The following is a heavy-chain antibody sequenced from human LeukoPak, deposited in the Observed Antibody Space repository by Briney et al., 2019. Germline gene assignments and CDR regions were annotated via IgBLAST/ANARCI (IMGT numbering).Heavy chain of an antibody. V-gene: IGHV4-34*01. Sequence: PSETLSLTCAVYGGSFSGYYWSWIRQPPGKGLEWIGEINHSGSTNYNPSLKSRVTISVDTSKNQFSLKLSSVTAADTAVYYCAGVKDQLGDAFDIWGQGTMVTVSS. CDR2: INHSGST. D-gene: IGHD1-1*01. J-gene: IGHJ3*02. CDR1: GGSFSGYY. CDR3: AGVKDQLGDAFDI.